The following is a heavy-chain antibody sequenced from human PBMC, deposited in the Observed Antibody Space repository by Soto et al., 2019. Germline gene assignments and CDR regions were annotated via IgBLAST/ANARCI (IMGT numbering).Heavy chain of an antibody. Sequence: GGSLRLSCAASGFTDSSNYMSGVRQATGKGLEWVSVIYSGGSTYYADSVKGRLTISRHNSKNTLYLQLNSLRAEDTAVYYCVGNQSYWRRGTLVTDSS. V-gene: IGHV3-53*04. J-gene: IGHJ4*01. CDR3: VGNQSY. D-gene: IGHD2-2*01. CDR2: IYSGGST. CDR1: GFTDSSNY.